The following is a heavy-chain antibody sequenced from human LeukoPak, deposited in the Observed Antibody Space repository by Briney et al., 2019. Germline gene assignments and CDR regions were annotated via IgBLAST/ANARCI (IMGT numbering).Heavy chain of an antibody. J-gene: IGHJ1*01. CDR2: IRSKVSSYAT. D-gene: IGHD6-19*01. V-gene: IGHV3-73*01. CDR1: GFTFSGST. Sequence: AGGSLRLSCAASGFTFSGSTVHWVRQASGKGLEWIGRIRSKVSSYATAYAASVKGRFTISRDDAKNTAYLQMDSLKTEDTAVYYCTSPQADSGATYFRHWGQGTLVTVSS. CDR3: TSPQADSGATYFRH.